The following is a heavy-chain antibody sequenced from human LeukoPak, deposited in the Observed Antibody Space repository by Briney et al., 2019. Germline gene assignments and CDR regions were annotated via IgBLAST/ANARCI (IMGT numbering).Heavy chain of an antibody. Sequence: PGGSLRLSCAASGFSFSSHSMNWVRQAPGKGLEWVSYSSSSGSTIYYADSVKGRFTISRDNAKNSLYLQMNSLRAEDTAVYYCARFKDGRCDTDTPVCSYWGQGTLVTVSS. CDR1: GFSFSSHS. J-gene: IGHJ4*02. D-gene: IGHD5-18*01. CDR3: ARFKDGRCDTDTPVCSY. V-gene: IGHV3-48*04. CDR2: SSSSGSTI.